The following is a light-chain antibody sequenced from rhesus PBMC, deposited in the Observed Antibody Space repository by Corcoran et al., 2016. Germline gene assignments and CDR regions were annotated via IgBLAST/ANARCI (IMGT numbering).Light chain of an antibody. V-gene: IGKV1-74*01. J-gene: IGKJ4*01. CDR3: QQSFGVPPT. CDR2: KAY. CDR1: ENVNNH. Sequence: DIQMTQSPSSLSASIGERVTVTCRASENVNNHLNWYQQKPGKAPKFLIYKAYNLQDGVPSRFSGSGSGTDYTLTISSLQAEDVATYYCQQSFGVPPTFGGGTKVDLK.